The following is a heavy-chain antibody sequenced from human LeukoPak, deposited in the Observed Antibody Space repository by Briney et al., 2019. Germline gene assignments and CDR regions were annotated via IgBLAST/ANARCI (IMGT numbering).Heavy chain of an antibody. Sequence: GGSLRLSCAASGFTFSNYAMHWVRQAPGKGLEWVAVISYDGSNKYYADSAKGRFTISRDNSKNTLYLQVNSLRAEDTAVYYCAKGGKWDVTPFDYWGQGTLVTVPS. D-gene: IGHD1-26*01. V-gene: IGHV3-30-3*01. CDR1: GFTFSNYA. CDR3: AKGGKWDVTPFDY. J-gene: IGHJ4*02. CDR2: ISYDGSNK.